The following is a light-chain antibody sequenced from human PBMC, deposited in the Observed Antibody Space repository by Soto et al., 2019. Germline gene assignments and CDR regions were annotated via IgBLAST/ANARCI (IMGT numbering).Light chain of an antibody. CDR1: QSVTSN. Sequence: EIVMTQSPATLSVSPGERATLSCRASQSVTSNLAWYQQNPGQAPSLLIYDASTRSTGIPARFSGSGSGTEFTITIRSLQSADFASYYCQQYNTWPPLTFGGGTKVETK. CDR2: DAS. J-gene: IGKJ4*01. V-gene: IGKV3-15*01. CDR3: QQYNTWPPLT.